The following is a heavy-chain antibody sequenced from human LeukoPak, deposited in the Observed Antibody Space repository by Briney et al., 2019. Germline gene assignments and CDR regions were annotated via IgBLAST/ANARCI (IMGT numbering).Heavy chain of an antibody. CDR2: IYYGGST. V-gene: IGHV4-59*01. J-gene: IGHJ4*02. Sequence: PSETLSLTCTVSGGSISSYYWSWIREPPGKGLEWIGYIYYGGSTDYNPSLKSRVTISKDTSKTQFSLRLSSVTATDTAVYYCARARLDSSGRFDDWGQGTLVTVSS. D-gene: IGHD3-22*01. CDR1: GGSISSYY. CDR3: ARARLDSSGRFDD.